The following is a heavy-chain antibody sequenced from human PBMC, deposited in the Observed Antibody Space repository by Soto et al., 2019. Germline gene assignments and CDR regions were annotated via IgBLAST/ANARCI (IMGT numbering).Heavy chain of an antibody. CDR1: GFTFSRYG. Sequence: QVQMVESGGGVVQPGESLRLSCEVSGFTFSRYGMYWVRQAPGKGLEWLAVISHDGSRKHHADSVKGRFSISRDNSKNTLYLEINNLKSEDTAVYFCASSDSDDHLSVYWRRGTLVTVSS. V-gene: IGHV3-30*03. CDR2: ISHDGSRK. J-gene: IGHJ4*02. CDR3: ASSDSDDHLSVY. D-gene: IGHD1-26*01.